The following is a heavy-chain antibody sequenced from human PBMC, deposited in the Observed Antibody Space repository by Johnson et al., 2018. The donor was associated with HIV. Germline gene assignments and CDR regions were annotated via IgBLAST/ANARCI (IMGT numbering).Heavy chain of an antibody. J-gene: IGHJ3*02. CDR2: ISWNSGSI. CDR1: GFTFDDYA. CDR3: VRGRISMTVVDLRGGAFDI. D-gene: IGHD3-22*01. Sequence: VQLVESGGGLVQPGRSLRLSCAASGFTFDDYAMHWVRQAPGKGLEWVSGISWNSGSIGYADSVKGRFTISRDNAKNSLYLQMNSLRAEDTAIYYCVRGRISMTVVDLRGGAFDIWGQGTTVTVSS. V-gene: IGHV3-9*01.